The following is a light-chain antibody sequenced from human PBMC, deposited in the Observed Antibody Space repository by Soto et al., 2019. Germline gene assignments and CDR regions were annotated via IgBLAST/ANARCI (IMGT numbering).Light chain of an antibody. CDR2: EVT. J-gene: IGLJ2*01. V-gene: IGLV2-14*01. CDR1: RSDVGGYNY. CDR3: SSYTSGRTVI. Sequence: QSALTQPASVSGSPGQSITISYTGTRSDVGGYNYVSWYQHHPGKAPKLLIYEVTNRPAEVSNRFSGSKSGITASLTISGLQSEDEADYYCSSYTSGRTVIFGGGTKVTVL.